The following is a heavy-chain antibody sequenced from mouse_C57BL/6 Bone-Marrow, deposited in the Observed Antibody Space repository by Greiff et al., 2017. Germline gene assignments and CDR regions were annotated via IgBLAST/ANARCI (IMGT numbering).Heavy chain of an antibody. CDR3: ARELQYYFDY. CDR2: IYPGSGNT. V-gene: IGHV1-66*01. CDR1: GYSFTSYY. Sequence: VQLKQSGPELVKPGASVKISCKASGYSFTSYYIHWVKQRPGQGLEWIGWIYPGSGNTKYNEKFKGKATLTADTSSSTAYMQLSSLTSEDSAVYYCARELQYYFDYWGQGTTLTVSS. D-gene: IGHD2-12*01. J-gene: IGHJ2*01.